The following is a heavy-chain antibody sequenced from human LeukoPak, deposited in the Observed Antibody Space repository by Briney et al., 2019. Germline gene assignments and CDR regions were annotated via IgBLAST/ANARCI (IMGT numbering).Heavy chain of an antibody. CDR2: IYYSGST. CDR3: ARDPHSNYVPYYYYYYMDV. CDR1: GGSISSSSYY. J-gene: IGHJ6*03. V-gene: IGHV4-39*07. D-gene: IGHD4-11*01. Sequence: PSETLSLTCAVSGGSISSSSYYWGWIRQPPGKGLEWIGSIYYSGSTYYNPSLKSRVNISVDTSKNQFSLKLSSVTAADTAVYYCARDPHSNYVPYYYYYYMDVWGKGTTVTVSS.